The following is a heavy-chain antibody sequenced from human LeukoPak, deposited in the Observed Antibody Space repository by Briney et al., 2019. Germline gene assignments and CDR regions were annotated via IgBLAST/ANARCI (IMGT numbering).Heavy chain of an antibody. Sequence: GGSLRLSCAASGFTFSSYAMHWVRQAPGKGLEWVAVISYDGSNRYYADSVKGRFTISRDNSKNTLYLQMNSLRAEDTAVYYCAKDHYYYDSSGNVYFDYWGQGTLVTVSS. CDR1: GFTFSSYA. D-gene: IGHD3-22*01. CDR2: ISYDGSNR. V-gene: IGHV3-30*04. CDR3: AKDHYYYDSSGNVYFDY. J-gene: IGHJ4*02.